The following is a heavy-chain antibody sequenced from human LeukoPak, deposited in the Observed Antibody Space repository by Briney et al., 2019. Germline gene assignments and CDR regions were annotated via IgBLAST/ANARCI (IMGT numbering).Heavy chain of an antibody. D-gene: IGHD5-24*01. V-gene: IGHV5-51*03. CDR3: ARSEMATVLSQDY. CDR1: GYSFTTYW. CDR2: IYPGDSDT. J-gene: IGHJ4*02. Sequence: GESLKISCKGSGYSFTTYWIGWVRQMPGKGQEWMGIIYPGDSDTRYSPSFQGQVTISADKSISTAYLQWSSLKASDTAMYYCARSEMATVLSQDYWGQGTLVTVSS.